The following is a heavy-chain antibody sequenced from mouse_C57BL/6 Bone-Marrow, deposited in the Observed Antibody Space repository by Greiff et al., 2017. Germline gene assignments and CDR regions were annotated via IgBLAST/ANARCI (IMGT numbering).Heavy chain of an antibody. Sequence: VQLQQSGAELVRPGASVKLSCTASGFNIKDYYMHWVKQRPEQGLEWIGRIDPEDGDTEYAPKFQGKATMTADPSSNTAYLQLSSLTSEDTAVYYCTTEGYGNYGGNYFDYWGQGTTLTVSS. D-gene: IGHD2-10*02. J-gene: IGHJ2*01. CDR1: GFNIKDYY. V-gene: IGHV14-1*01. CDR2: IDPEDGDT. CDR3: TTEGYGNYGGNYFDY.